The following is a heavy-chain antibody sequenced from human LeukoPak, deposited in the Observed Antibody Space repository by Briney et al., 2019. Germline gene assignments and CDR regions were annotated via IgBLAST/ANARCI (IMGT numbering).Heavy chain of an antibody. J-gene: IGHJ4*02. CDR2: INPEGSEK. CDR1: GLTFSSSW. V-gene: IGHV3-7*01. Sequence: GGSLRLSCAVSGLTFSSSWMDWVRQAPGKGLEWVASINPEGSEKYSADSVKGRFTISRDNAKNSLYLQMDSLRVQDTAFYYCARDLAYSRLDYWGQGMLVTVSS. D-gene: IGHD5-18*01. CDR3: ARDLAYSRLDY.